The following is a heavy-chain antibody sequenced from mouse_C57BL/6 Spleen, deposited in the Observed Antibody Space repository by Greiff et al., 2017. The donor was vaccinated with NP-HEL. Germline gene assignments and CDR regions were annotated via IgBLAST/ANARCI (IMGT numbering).Heavy chain of an antibody. CDR3: ARPAITTGVTGAMDY. CDR1: GYTFTDYY. CDR2: INPNNGGT. V-gene: IGHV1-26*01. Sequence: EVQLQQSGPELVKPGASVKISCKASGYTFTDYYMNWVKQSHGKSLEWIGDINPNNGGTSYNQKFKGKATLTVDKSSSTAYMELRSLTSEDSAVYYCARPAITTGVTGAMDYWGQGTSVTVSS. J-gene: IGHJ4*01. D-gene: IGHD1-1*01.